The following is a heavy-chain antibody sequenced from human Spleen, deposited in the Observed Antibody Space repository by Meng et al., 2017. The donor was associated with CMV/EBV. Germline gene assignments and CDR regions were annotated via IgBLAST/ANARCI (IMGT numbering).Heavy chain of an antibody. CDR2: IIPALDVT. J-gene: IGHJ5*02. Sequence: SCKTSGGTLSSDAITWVRQAPGQGLEWMGGIIPALDVTNYAQRFQARVTFTADKSTSTAYMELRSPTSEDTAVYYCASPALGNWFDPWGQGTLVTVSS. CDR3: ASPALGNWFDP. V-gene: IGHV1-69*10. CDR1: GGTLSSDA. D-gene: IGHD3-16*01.